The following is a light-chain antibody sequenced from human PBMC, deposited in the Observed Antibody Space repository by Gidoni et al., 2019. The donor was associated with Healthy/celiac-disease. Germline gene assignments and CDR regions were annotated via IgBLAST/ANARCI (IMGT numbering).Light chain of an antibody. CDR2: GAS. J-gene: IGKJ4*01. V-gene: IGKV3-20*01. Sequence: QQIYGEAPRLLIYGASSRATGIPDRFSGSGSGTDFTLTISRLEPEDFAVYYSQQYGSSALTFGGGTKVEIK. CDR3: QQYGSSALT.